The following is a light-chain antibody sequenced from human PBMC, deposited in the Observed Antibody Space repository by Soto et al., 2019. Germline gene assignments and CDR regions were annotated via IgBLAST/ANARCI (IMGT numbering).Light chain of an antibody. CDR2: GSS. CDR3: QQYESSPWT. CDR1: QTISSGY. J-gene: IGKJ1*01. V-gene: IGKV3-20*01. Sequence: EVVLTHSPGTLSLSPGQRATLSCSSSQTISSGYLAWYQQRSGQTPRLLIYGSSSRASDIPDRFSGSGSGTDFTLTITRLEPEDFAVYYCQQYESSPWTFGQGTKVDIK.